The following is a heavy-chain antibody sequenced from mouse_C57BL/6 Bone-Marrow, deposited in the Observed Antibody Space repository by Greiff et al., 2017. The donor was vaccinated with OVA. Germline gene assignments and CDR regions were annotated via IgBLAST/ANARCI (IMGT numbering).Heavy chain of an antibody. CDR1: GYTFTSYW. J-gene: IGHJ1*03. CDR3: ARAYYGSSYWYFDV. V-gene: IGHV1-52*01. Sequence: QVQLQQPGAELVRPGSSVKLSCKASGYTFTSYWMHWVKQRPIQGLEWIGNIDPSDSETHYNQKFKDKATLTVDKSSSTAYMQLSSLTSEASAVYYCARAYYGSSYWYFDVWGTGTTVTVSS. CDR2: IDPSDSET. D-gene: IGHD1-1*01.